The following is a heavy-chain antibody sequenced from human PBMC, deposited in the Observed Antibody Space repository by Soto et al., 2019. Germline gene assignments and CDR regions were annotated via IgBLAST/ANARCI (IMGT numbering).Heavy chain of an antibody. CDR1: GYTLTSYD. D-gene: IGHD2-8*01. CDR3: ARSYCTNGVCYHAFDI. V-gene: IGHV1-8*01. CDR2: MNPNSGNT. Sequence: QVQLVQSGAEVKKPGASVKVSCKASGYTLTSYDINWVRQATGQGLEWMGWMNPNSGNTGYAQKFQGRVTMTRNTSISTAYMELSSLRSEDTAVYYCARSYCTNGVCYHAFDIWGQGTMVTVSS. J-gene: IGHJ3*02.